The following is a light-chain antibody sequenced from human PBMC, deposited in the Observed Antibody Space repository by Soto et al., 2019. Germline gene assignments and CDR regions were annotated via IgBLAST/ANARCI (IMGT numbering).Light chain of an antibody. CDR2: VNN. CDR3: QSFDRSLSAWV. V-gene: IGLV1-40*01. J-gene: IGLJ2*01. CDR1: SSNIGADYD. Sequence: QSVLTQPPSVSGAPGQRVTISCTGSSSNIGADYDVHWYKQLPGTAPQLLIYVNNNRPSGVPDRISGSRSGTSASLAITGLQAEDEADYYCQSFDRSLSAWVFGGGTKVTVL.